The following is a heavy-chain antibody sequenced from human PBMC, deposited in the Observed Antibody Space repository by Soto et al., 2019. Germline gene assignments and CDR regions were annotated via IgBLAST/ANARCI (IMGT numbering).Heavy chain of an antibody. CDR2: INHSGST. CDR1: GGSFSGYY. D-gene: IGHD3-3*01. V-gene: IGHV4-34*01. CDR3: ARGRPDTYYDFWSGLNGMDV. Sequence: QVQLQQSGAGLLKPSETLSLTCAVYGGSFSGYYWSWIRQPPGKGLEWIGEINHSGSTNYNPSLKSRVTISVDTSKNQFSLKLSSVTAADTAVYYCARGRPDTYYDFWSGLNGMDVWGQGTTVTVSS. J-gene: IGHJ6*02.